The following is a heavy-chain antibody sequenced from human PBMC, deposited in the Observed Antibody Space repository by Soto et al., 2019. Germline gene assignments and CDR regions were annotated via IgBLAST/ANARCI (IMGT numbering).Heavy chain of an antibody. CDR2: IYYSGST. V-gene: IGHV4-59*01. CDR1: GGSISSYY. J-gene: IGHJ5*02. D-gene: IGHD3-16*01. CDR3: AREGVSLGNWFDP. Sequence: SETLSLTCTVSGGSISSYYWSWIRQPPGKGLEWIGYIYYSGSTNYNPSLKSRVTISIDTSKNQFSLKLTSVTAADTAVYYCAREGVSLGNWFDPWGQGTLVTVSS.